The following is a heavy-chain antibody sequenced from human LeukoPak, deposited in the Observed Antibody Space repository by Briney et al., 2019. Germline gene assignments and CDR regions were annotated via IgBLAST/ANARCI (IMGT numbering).Heavy chain of an antibody. V-gene: IGHV3-48*02. CDR1: GFTFSSYS. D-gene: IGHD3-10*01. J-gene: IGHJ6*02. Sequence: GGSLRLSCAASGFTFSSYSMNWVRQAPGKGLEWVSYISSSSSTIYYADSVKGRFTISRDNAKNSLYLQMNSLRDEDTAVYYCARVGPLWFGELFTPLPYYYYYGKDVWGQGTTVTVSS. CDR2: ISSSSSTI. CDR3: ARVGPLWFGELFTPLPYYYYYGKDV.